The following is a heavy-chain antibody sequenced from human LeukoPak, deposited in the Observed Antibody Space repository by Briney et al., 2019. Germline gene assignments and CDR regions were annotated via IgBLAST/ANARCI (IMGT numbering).Heavy chain of an antibody. CDR2: IIPIFGTA. CDR3: ARGSIAARPNYFDY. D-gene: IGHD6-6*01. Sequence: AGVKVSCKASGGTFSSYAISWVRQAPGQGLEWVGGIIPIFGTANYAQKFQGRVTITADESTSTAYMELSSLRSEDTAVYYCARGSIAARPNYFDYWGQGTLVTVSS. CDR1: GGTFSSYA. V-gene: IGHV1-69*01. J-gene: IGHJ4*02.